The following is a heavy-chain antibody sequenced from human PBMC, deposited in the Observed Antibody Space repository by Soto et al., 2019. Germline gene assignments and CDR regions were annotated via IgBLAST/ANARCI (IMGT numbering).Heavy chain of an antibody. Sequence: QLQLQESGPGLAKPSETLSLTCTVSGGSISSSSYYWSWIRQPPAKGLEWIGSIYYSGSTYYNPSLKSRVTISVDTSKNQFSLKLSSVTAADTAVYYCARQRVLRYFDWPRHLDYWGQGTLVTVSS. J-gene: IGHJ4*02. CDR2: IYYSGST. CDR1: GGSISSSSYY. V-gene: IGHV4-39*01. D-gene: IGHD3-9*01. CDR3: ARQRVLRYFDWPRHLDY.